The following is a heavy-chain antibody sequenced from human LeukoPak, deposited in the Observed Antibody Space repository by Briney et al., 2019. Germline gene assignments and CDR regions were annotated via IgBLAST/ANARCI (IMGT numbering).Heavy chain of an antibody. J-gene: IGHJ6*02. V-gene: IGHV4-59*08. CDR3: ARRRARDFSYATDV. Sequence: SETLSLTCTVSGGSISSYYWSWIRQPPGKGLVWIGYIYYSETTNYSPSLKSRVTISVDMSKNQFSLKLSSVTAADTAVYYCARRRARDFSYATDVWGQGTTVTVSS. CDR2: IYYSETT. CDR1: GGSISSYY.